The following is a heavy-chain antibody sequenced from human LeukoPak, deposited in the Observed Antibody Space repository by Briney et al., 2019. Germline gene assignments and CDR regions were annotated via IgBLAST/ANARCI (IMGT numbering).Heavy chain of an antibody. CDR1: GSTFSSYA. J-gene: IGHJ4*02. D-gene: IGHD3-9*01. CDR3: ARGWDILTGYYGRHFDY. V-gene: IGHV3-30*04. CDR2: ISYDGSNK. Sequence: GGSLRLSCAASGSTFSSYAMHWVRQAPGKGLEWVAVISYDGSNKYYADSVKGRFTISRDNSKNTLYLQMNSLRAEDTAVYYCARGWDILTGYYGRHFDYWGQGTLVTVSS.